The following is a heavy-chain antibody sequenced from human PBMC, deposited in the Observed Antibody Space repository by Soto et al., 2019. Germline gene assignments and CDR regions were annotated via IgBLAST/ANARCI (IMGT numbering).Heavy chain of an antibody. CDR2: IQHTGNT. CDR1: GASIRSYH. V-gene: IGHV4-4*07. D-gene: IGHD3-16*01. CDR3: AKDVSSRRWFDP. Sequence: LSLTCAVSGASIRSYHWSFLRQPAGKGLEWIGRIQHTGNTNYNPSLKSRVTMSADTSKNQISLKMTSVTAADTAVYFCAKDVSSRRWFDPWGQGVRVTVSS. J-gene: IGHJ5*02.